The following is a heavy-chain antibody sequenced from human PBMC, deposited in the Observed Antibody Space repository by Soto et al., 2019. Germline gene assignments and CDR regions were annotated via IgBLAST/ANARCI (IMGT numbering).Heavy chain of an antibody. CDR3: AREGLPDNSKNYGMDV. V-gene: IGHV1-69*12. CDR1: GGTFSSYA. J-gene: IGHJ6*02. Sequence: QVQLVQSGAEVKKPGSSMKVSCKASGGTFSSYAISWVRQAPGQGLEWMGGIIPIFGTANYAQKFQGRVTITADESTSTAYMELSSLRSEDTAVYYCAREGLPDNSKNYGMDVWGQGTTVTVSS. D-gene: IGHD1-20*01. CDR2: IIPIFGTA.